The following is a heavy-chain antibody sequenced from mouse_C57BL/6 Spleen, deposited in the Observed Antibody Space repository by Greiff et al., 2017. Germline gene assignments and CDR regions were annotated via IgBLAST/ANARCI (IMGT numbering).Heavy chain of an antibody. Sequence: QVQLQQPGAELVRPGSSVKLSCKASGYTFTSYWMHWVKQRPIQGLEWIGNIDPSDSEPHYNQKFKDKATLTVDKSSSTAYMQLSSLTSEDSAVYYCARGIYDGYYDYFDYWGQGTTLTVSS. CDR2: IDPSDSEP. CDR1: GYTFTSYW. V-gene: IGHV1-52*01. J-gene: IGHJ2*01. CDR3: ARGIYDGYYDYFDY. D-gene: IGHD2-3*01.